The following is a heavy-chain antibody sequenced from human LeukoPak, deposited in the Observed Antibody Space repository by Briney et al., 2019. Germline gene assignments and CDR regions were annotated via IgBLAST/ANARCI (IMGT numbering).Heavy chain of an antibody. J-gene: IGHJ5*02. D-gene: IGHD6-13*01. CDR1: GYSFITYW. CDR2: IYPGDSDT. V-gene: IGHV5-51*01. CDR3: ARQGRSSWGWSSVNNWFDP. Sequence: PGESLKISCKVSGYSFITYWIGWVRQMPGKGLEWMGIIYPGDSDTRYSPSFQGQVTISADKSISTAYLQWSSLKASDTAMYYCARQGRSSWGWSSVNNWFDPWGQGTLVTVSS.